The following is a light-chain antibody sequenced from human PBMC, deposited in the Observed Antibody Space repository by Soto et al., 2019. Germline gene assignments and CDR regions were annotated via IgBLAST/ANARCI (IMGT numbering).Light chain of an antibody. V-gene: IGKV1-5*03. J-gene: IGKJ1*01. CDR1: QSINNW. CDR2: EAS. CDR3: QHYNSYSPA. Sequence: DIQMTQSPSTLSASVGDRVTITCRASQSINNWLAWYQQKPGKAPKLPLYEASGLESGVPSRFSGSGSGTEFTLTVSSLQPNDFATYYCQHYNSYSPAFGQGTKVEIK.